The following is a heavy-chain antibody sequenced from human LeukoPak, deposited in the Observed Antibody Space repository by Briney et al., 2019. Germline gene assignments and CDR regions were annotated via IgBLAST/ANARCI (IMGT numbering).Heavy chain of an antibody. Sequence: ASVKVSCKASGYTFTGYYMHWVRQAPGQGLEWMGWINPNNGGTNYAQKFQGRVTMTRDTSISTAYMELSRLRSDDTAVYYCARGLAVPAAFDIWGQGTMVTVSS. J-gene: IGHJ3*02. CDR1: GYTFTGYY. D-gene: IGHD2-2*01. CDR3: ARGLAVPAAFDI. CDR2: INPNNGGT. V-gene: IGHV1-2*02.